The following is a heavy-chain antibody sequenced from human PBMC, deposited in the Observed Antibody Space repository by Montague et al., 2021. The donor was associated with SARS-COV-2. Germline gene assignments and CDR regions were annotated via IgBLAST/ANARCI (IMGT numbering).Heavy chain of an antibody. CDR3: ARRYCSSTSCPNWFDP. D-gene: IGHD2-2*01. CDR2: IYHSGST. V-gene: IGHV4-4*02. CDR1: GGSISSSNW. Sequence: SETLSLTCAVSGGSISSSNWWSWVRQPPGKGLEWIGEIYHSGSTNYNPSLKSRVTISVDKSKNQFSLKLSSVTAADTAVCYCARRYCSSTSCPNWFDPWGQGTLVTVSS. J-gene: IGHJ5*02.